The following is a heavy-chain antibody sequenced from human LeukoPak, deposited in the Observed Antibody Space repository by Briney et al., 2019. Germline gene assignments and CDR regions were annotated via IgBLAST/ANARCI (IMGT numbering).Heavy chain of an antibody. CDR3: ARPNSYFVGNAAFDI. J-gene: IGHJ3*02. Sequence: PSETLSLTCTVSGGSISSYYWSWIRQPPGKGLEWIGSLYYSGSSYYNPSLKSRVTMSVDTYKDQFFLKLSSVTAADTAVYYCARPNSYFVGNAAFDIWGLGTMVTVSS. V-gene: IGHV4-59*01. D-gene: IGHD4-11*01. CDR2: LYYSGSS. CDR1: GGSISSYY.